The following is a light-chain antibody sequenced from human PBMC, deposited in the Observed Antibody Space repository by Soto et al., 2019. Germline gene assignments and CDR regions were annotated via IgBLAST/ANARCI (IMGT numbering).Light chain of an antibody. J-gene: IGKJ1*01. V-gene: IGKV3-20*01. CDR3: QQYGSSHPTT. Sequence: EIVLTQSPGTLSLSPGERVTLSCRASQSVNNNFLSWYQQKPGQAPRLIIYGASTRANGIPDKFSGSGSGTDFTLTINRLEPEDFAVYYCQQYGSSHPTTFGQGTKVDIK. CDR2: GAS. CDR1: QSVNNNF.